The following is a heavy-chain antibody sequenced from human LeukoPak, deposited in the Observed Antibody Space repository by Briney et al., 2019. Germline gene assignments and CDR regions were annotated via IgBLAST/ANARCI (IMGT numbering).Heavy chain of an antibody. V-gene: IGHV2-70*11. Sequence: SGPALVKPTQTLTLTCTFSGFSLSTSGMCVSWIRQPPGKALEWLARIDWDDDKYYSTSLKTRLTISKDTSKNQVVLTMTNMDPVDTATYYCARTDQYYYDSSGYYFDYWGQGTLVTVSS. D-gene: IGHD3-22*01. CDR3: ARTDQYYYDSSGYYFDY. CDR1: GFSLSTSGMC. CDR2: IDWDDDK. J-gene: IGHJ4*02.